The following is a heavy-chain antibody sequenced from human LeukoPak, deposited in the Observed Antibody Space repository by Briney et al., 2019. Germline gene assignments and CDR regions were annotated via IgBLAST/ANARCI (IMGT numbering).Heavy chain of an antibody. CDR1: GGSISSYY. D-gene: IGHD6-13*01. Sequence: SETLSLTCTVSGGSISSYYWNWIRQPAGKGLESIGRVYSSGTTSYNPSLKTRVTMSVDTSKNQFSLKLSSVTAADTAVYYCARESYSSSWYSDYWGQGTLVTVSS. V-gene: IGHV4-4*07. CDR3: ARESYSSSWYSDY. CDR2: VYSSGTT. J-gene: IGHJ4*02.